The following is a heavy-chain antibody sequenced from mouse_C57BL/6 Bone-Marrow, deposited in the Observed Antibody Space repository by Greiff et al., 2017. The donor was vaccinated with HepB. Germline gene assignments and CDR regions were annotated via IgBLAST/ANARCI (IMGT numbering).Heavy chain of an antibody. CDR3: ARGDFITTVVAYYFDY. V-gene: IGHV1-55*01. D-gene: IGHD1-1*01. CDR1: GYTFTSYW. Sequence: QVQLQQPGAELVKPGASVKMSCKASGYTFTSYWITWVKQRPGQGLEWIGDIYPGSGSTNYNEKFKSKATLTVDTSSSTAYMQLSSLTSEDSAVYYCARGDFITTVVAYYFDYWGQGTTLTVSS. CDR2: IYPGSGST. J-gene: IGHJ2*01.